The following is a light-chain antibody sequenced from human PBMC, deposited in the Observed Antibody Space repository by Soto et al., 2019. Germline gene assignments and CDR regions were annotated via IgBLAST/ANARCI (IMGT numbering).Light chain of an antibody. J-gene: IGLJ3*02. CDR2: EVS. CDR1: SSDVGGYNY. V-gene: IGLV2-14*03. CDR3: TSFTSSSTRV. Sequence: QSALNQPASVSGSPGQSITISCTGTSSDVGGYNYVSWFQQHPGKAPKLKIYEVSNRPSGVSNRFAGSKSGYTASLTISELQDEDEADYYCTSFTSSSTRVLGGGTKLTVL.